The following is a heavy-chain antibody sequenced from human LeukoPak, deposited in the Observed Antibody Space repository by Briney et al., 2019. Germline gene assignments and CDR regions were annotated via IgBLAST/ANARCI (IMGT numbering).Heavy chain of an antibody. CDR2: ISSSSSYI. CDR3: ARVRWQWLVRSSGAFDI. D-gene: IGHD6-19*01. CDR1: GFTFSSYS. V-gene: IGHV3-21*01. J-gene: IGHJ3*02. Sequence: GGSLRLSCAASGFTFSSYSMNWVRQAPGKGLEWVPSISSSSSYIYYADSVKGRFTISRDNAKNSLYLQMNSLRAEDTAVYYCARVRWQWLVRSSGAFDIWGQGTMVTVSS.